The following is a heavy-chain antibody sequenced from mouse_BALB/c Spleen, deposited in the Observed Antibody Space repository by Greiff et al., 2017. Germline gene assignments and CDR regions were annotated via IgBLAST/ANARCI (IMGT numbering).Heavy chain of an antibody. CDR1: GYKFTDYV. Sequence: VQLQESGPELVKPGASVKMSCKASGYKFTDYVISWVKQRTGQGPEWIGEIYPGSGSTYYNENVKGKATLTADKSSNTAYMQLSSLTSEDAAVYFCARRAGRDRPYYVDYWGQGTTLTVSS. CDR3: ARRAGRDRPYYVDY. D-gene: IGHD2-14*01. J-gene: IGHJ2*01. CDR2: IYPGSGST. V-gene: IGHV1-77*01.